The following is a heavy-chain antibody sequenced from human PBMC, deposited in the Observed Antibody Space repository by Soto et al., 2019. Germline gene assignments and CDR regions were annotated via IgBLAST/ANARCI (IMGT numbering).Heavy chain of an antibody. CDR3: ARDRPTTVTKISPDY. J-gene: IGHJ4*02. D-gene: IGHD4-17*01. V-gene: IGHV1-18*04. CDR1: GYTFNTFG. Sequence: QVQLVQSGAEVKKPGASVKVSCKASGYTFNTFGISWVRQAPGQGLEWMGWISPYSGNTNYAQRLQGRISMTTDTSTTTAYMELRGLTSDDTALYFCARDRPTTVTKISPDYWGQGTLVTVSS. CDR2: ISPYSGNT.